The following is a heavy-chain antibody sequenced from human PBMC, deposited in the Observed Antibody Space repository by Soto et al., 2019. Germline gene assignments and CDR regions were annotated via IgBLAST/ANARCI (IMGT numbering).Heavy chain of an antibody. V-gene: IGHV3-7*03. CDR2: IKQDGSEK. CDR1: GFTFSSYW. J-gene: IGHJ4*02. D-gene: IGHD2-2*01. Sequence: EVQLVESGGGLVQPGGSLRLSCAASGFTFSSYWMSWVRQAPGKGLEWVANIKQDGSEKYYVDSVKGRFTISRDNAKNTLYLLMSGLRAEDTAVYYCAKSKPLVPAASDYFDYWGQGTLVAVSS. CDR3: AKSKPLVPAASDYFDY.